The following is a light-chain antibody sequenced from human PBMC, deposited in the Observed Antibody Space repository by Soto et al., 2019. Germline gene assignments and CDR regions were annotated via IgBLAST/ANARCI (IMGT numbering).Light chain of an antibody. J-gene: IGKJ4*01. CDR1: ERISRS. Sequence: DIVLTQSPATLSLSPGNRVTLSCRANERISRSLAWYQQRPGQPPRILIYGASSRATGVPDRFSGGGSGTDFTLIISRLDPEDFAVYFCQQYGSTPLTFGGGTKVDIK. CDR2: GAS. CDR3: QQYGSTPLT. V-gene: IGKV3-20*01.